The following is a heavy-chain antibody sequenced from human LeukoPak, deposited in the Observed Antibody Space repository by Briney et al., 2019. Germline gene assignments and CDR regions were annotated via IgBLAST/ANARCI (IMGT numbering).Heavy chain of an antibody. CDR2: ISAYNGNT. Sequence: ASVTVSCKASGYTFTSYGISWVRQAPGQGLEWMGWISAYNGNTNYAQKLQGRVTMTTDTSTSTAYMELRSLRSDDTAVYYCARSILYGRAAAGTFQHWGQGTLVTVSS. D-gene: IGHD6-13*01. V-gene: IGHV1-18*01. J-gene: IGHJ1*01. CDR1: GYTFTSYG. CDR3: ARSILYGRAAAGTFQH.